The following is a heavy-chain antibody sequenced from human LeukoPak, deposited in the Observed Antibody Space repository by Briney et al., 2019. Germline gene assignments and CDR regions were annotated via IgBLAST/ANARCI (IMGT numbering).Heavy chain of an antibody. D-gene: IGHD3-3*01. V-gene: IGHV3-23*01. CDR2: ISGSGGTT. CDR1: GFTFSSFA. Sequence: GGSLRLSCAASGFTFSSFAMSWVRLAPGKGLEWVSFISGSGGTTYYADSVKGRFTISRDNSKNTLYLQMNSLRPEDTAVYYCARERQNKDFWSGGDYWGQGTLVTVSS. CDR3: ARERQNKDFWSGGDY. J-gene: IGHJ4*02.